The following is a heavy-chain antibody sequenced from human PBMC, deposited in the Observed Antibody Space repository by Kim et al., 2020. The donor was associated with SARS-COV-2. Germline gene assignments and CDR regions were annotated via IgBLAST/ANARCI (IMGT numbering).Heavy chain of an antibody. V-gene: IGHV3-49*04. CDR1: GFTFGDYA. CDR2: IRSKAYGGTT. CDR3: TRSYYYGSGSYSFLFDY. Sequence: GGSLRLSCTASGFTFGDYAMSWVRQAPGKGLEWVGFIRSKAYGGTTEYVASVKGRFTISRDDSKSIAYLQMNSLKTEDTAVYYCTRSYYYGSGSYSFLFDYWGQGALVTVSS. D-gene: IGHD3-10*01. J-gene: IGHJ4*02.